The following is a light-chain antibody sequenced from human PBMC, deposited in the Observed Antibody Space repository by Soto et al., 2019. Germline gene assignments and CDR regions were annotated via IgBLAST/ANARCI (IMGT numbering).Light chain of an antibody. Sequence: EIVLTQSPGTLSLSPGERATLSCRASQNVANNYLAWFRQKPGQTPRLLIYGASSRAAGIPDRFSGSGSGTDFTLTISSLEPEDFAVFYCQQYGTSPWTFGQGTKVDIK. J-gene: IGKJ1*01. CDR1: QNVANNY. CDR3: QQYGTSPWT. V-gene: IGKV3-20*01. CDR2: GAS.